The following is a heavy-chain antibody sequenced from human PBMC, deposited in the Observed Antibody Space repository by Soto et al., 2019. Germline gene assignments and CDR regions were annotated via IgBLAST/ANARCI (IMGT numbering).Heavy chain of an antibody. CDR3: ARARRGYPPDV. J-gene: IGHJ4*02. D-gene: IGHD3-22*01. CDR2: IKNKLNSYTV. Sequence: GGSLRLSCAASGFSFSDYYMDWVRQAPGMGLGWVARIKNKLNSYTVEYAASLEGRFTISRDDSKNSVYLQMNSLKTDDTAVYFCARARRGYPPDVWGEGTLVTVSS. V-gene: IGHV3-72*01. CDR1: GFSFSDYY.